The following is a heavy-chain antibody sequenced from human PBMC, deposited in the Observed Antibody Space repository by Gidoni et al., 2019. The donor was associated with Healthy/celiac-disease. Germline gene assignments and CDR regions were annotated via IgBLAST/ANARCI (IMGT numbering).Heavy chain of an antibody. D-gene: IGHD3-16*01. CDR2: ISYYGSNK. CDR3: AKDPCWGTQFDCLGY. Sequence: QVQLVESGGGVVQPGRSLRFPCAASGSPLSSYGMHWVRQAPGKGLEWVAVISYYGSNKYYADSVKGRFTISRDNSKNTLYLQMNSLRAEDTAVYYCAKDPCWGTQFDCLGYWGQGTLVTVSS. CDR1: GSPLSSYG. V-gene: IGHV3-30*18. J-gene: IGHJ4*02.